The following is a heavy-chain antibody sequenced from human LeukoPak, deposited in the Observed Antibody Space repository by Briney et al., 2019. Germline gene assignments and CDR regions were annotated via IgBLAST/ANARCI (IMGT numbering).Heavy chain of an antibody. Sequence: SQTLSLTCTVSGGSISSGGYYWSWIRQHPGKGLEWIGCMFYSGSTHYNPSLKSRVIISVDTSKNQFSLNLSSVTAADPAVYYCARGFDSSKVGYWGQGTLVTVSS. V-gene: IGHV4-31*03. J-gene: IGHJ4*02. CDR1: GGSISSGGYY. D-gene: IGHD6-13*01. CDR3: ARGFDSSKVGY. CDR2: MFYSGST.